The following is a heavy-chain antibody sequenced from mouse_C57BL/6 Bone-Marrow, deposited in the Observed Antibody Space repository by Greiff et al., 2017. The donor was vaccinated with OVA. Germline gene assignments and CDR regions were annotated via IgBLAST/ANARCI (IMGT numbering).Heavy chain of an antibody. J-gene: IGHJ1*03. V-gene: IGHV1-55*01. CDR1: GYTFTSYW. Sequence: QVQLQQPGAELVKPGASVKMSCKASGYTFTSYWITWVKQRPGQGLEWIGDIYPGSGSTNYNEKFKSKATLTVDTSSSTAYMQLSSLTSEDSEVYYCARKEVTTVVEYFDVWGTGTTVTVSS. CDR2: IYPGSGST. CDR3: ARKEVTTVVEYFDV. D-gene: IGHD1-1*01.